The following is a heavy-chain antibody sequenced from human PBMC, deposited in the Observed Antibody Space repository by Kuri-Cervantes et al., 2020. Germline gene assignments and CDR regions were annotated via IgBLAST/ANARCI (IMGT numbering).Heavy chain of an antibody. D-gene: IGHD3-10*01. CDR1: GYTFTGYY. CDR2: MNPNSGNT. Sequence: ASVKVSCKASGYTFTGYYMHWVRQAPGQGLEWMGWMNPNSGNTGYAQKFQGRVTMTRNTSISTAYMELSSLRSEDTAVYYCARGQFYYGSGSYYPYYYYGMDVWGHGTTVTVSS. J-gene: IGHJ6*02. CDR3: ARGQFYYGSGSYYPYYYYGMDV. V-gene: IGHV1-8*02.